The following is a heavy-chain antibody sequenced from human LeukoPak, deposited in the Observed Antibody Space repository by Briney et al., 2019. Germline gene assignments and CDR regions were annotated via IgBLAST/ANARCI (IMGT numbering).Heavy chain of an antibody. CDR2: INPNSGGT. CDR1: GYTFTCYY. J-gene: IGHJ5*02. D-gene: IGHD3-22*01. CDR3: SRDVGTMIVVDYNWFDR. Sequence: GASVKVSCKASGYTFTCYYMHWERQAPGQGLEWMGLINPNSGGTNYAQKFQGRVTMTRDTSISTTYMELSRMRSRDKAVYYCSRDVGTMIVVDYNWFDRWGQGTLVTVSS. V-gene: IGHV1-2*02.